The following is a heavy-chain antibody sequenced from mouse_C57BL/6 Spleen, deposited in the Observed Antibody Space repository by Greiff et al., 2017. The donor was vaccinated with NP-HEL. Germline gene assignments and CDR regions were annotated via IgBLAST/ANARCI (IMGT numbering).Heavy chain of an antibody. CDR3: ARSGNRYYFDY. D-gene: IGHD1-3*01. CDR2: INPGSGGT. V-gene: IGHV1-54*01. J-gene: IGHJ2*01. Sequence: QVQLQQSGAELVRPGTSVKVSCKASGYAFTNYLIEWVKQRPGQGLEWIGVINPGSGGTNYNEKFKGKATLTADKSSSTAYMQLSSLTSEDSAVYFCARSGNRYYFDYWGQGTTLTVSS. CDR1: GYAFTNYL.